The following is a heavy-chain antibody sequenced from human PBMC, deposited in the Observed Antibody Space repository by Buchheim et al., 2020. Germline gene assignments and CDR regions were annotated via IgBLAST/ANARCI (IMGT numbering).Heavy chain of an antibody. CDR1: GFTFSSYA. D-gene: IGHD6-13*01. CDR3: AKDGVAAGVYYYYGMDV. V-gene: IGHV3-23*01. Sequence: EVQLLESGGGLVQPGGSLRLSCAASGFTFSSYAMSWVRQAPGKGLEWVSAISGSGGSTYYADSVKGRFTISRDTSKNTLYLQMNSLRAEDTAVYYCAKDGVAAGVYYYYGMDVWGQGTT. CDR2: ISGSGGST. J-gene: IGHJ6*02.